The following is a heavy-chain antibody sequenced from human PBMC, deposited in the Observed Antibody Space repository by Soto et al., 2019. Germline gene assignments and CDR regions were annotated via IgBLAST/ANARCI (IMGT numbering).Heavy chain of an antibody. V-gene: IGHV3-21*01. CDR1: GFTFSDYS. Sequence: GSLRLSCAASGFTFSDYSLSWVRQAPGKGLEWVSSISGSSGYIYYADSVKGRFIISRDNAKNSLYLQMNSLRADDTAVYYCARERITIFGVSPPNWFDPWGQGTLVTVSS. CDR3: ARERITIFGVSPPNWFDP. J-gene: IGHJ5*02. CDR2: ISGSSGYI. D-gene: IGHD3-3*01.